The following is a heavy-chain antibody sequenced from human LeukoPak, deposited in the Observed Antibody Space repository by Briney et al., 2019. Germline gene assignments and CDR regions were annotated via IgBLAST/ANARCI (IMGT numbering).Heavy chain of an antibody. D-gene: IGHD6-13*01. CDR3: ASENASSWYGGGGGVENAFDI. CDR1: GGSISSGDYY. Sequence: PSETLSLTCTVSGGSISSGDYYWSWIRQPPGKGLQWIGYIYYSGSTYYNPSLKSRVTISVDTSKNQFSLKLSSVTAADTAVYYCASENASSWYGGGGGVENAFDIWGQGTMVTVSS. V-gene: IGHV4-30-4*08. J-gene: IGHJ3*02. CDR2: IYYSGST.